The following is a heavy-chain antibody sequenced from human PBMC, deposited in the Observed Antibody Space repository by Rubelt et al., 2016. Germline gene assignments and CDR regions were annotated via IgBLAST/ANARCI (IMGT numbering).Heavy chain of an antibody. CDR2: IKSKTDGETT. CDR1: GFTFGMYS. CDR3: TKDIWSAY. Sequence: LVQSGGGVVQPGGSLRLSCSASGFTFGMYSVQWVRQAPGKGLEWVGRIKSKTDGETTDYAALVKGRFTISRDDSKNTLNLQMNSVKTEDTAVYYCTKDIWSAYWGQGTLVTVSS. V-gene: IGHV3-15*07. D-gene: IGHD3-16*01. J-gene: IGHJ4*02.